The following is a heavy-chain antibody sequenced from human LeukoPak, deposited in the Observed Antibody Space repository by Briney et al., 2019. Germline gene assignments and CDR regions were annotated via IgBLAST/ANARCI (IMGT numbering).Heavy chain of an antibody. CDR2: ISGSGGST. CDR3: AKDPGITMIVVALGAFDI. D-gene: IGHD3-22*01. CDR1: GFTFSSYA. V-gene: IGHV3-23*01. Sequence: GGSLRLSCAASGFTFSSYAMSWVRQAPGKGLEWVSAISGSGGSTYYADSVKGRFTISRDNSKNTLYLQMNSLRAEDTAVYYCAKDPGITMIVVALGAFDIWGQGTMVTVSS. J-gene: IGHJ3*02.